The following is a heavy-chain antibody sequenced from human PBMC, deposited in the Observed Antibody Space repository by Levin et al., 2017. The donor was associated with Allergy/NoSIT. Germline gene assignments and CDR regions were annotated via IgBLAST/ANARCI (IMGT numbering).Heavy chain of an antibody. CDR2: ISTDGDGT. D-gene: IGHD2-2*01. V-gene: IGHV3-64*01. J-gene: IGHJ4*02. CDR3: ARWGSTSCYDY. CDR1: GFTFSTYA. Sequence: GGSLRLSCAASGFTFSTYAMHWVRQAPGKGLEYVSAISTDGDGTYYANSVKGRFAISRDNSRNTLFLHMGSLRAEDMAVYYCARWGSTSCYDYWGQGTLVTVSS.